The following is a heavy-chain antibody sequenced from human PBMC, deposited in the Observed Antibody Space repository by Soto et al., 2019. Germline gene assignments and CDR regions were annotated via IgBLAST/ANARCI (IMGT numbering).Heavy chain of an antibody. CDR3: ARDSTGKIQSGYDSRGIDV. J-gene: IGHJ6*02. CDR2: ISAYNGNT. Sequence: QVQLVRSGAEVKKPGASVKVSCKASGYTFTSYGISWVRQAPAQGLEWMGWISAYNGNTNYAQKLQGRVTMTTDTSTGTAYMDRRSLGSDDTAVYYCARDSTGKIQSGYDSRGIDVWGQGTTVTVSS. CDR1: GYTFTSYG. D-gene: IGHD5-12*01. V-gene: IGHV1-18*04.